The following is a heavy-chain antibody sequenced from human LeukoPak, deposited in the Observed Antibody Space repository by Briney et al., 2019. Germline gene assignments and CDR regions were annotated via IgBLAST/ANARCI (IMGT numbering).Heavy chain of an antibody. CDR1: GYTFTDYY. J-gene: IGHJ4*02. CDR3: ATSIIAARRGFDF. D-gene: IGHD6-6*01. Sequence: ASVKVSCKASGYTFTDYYMHWVRQAPGQGLEWMGRINPNSGGTNYAQNFQGRDTLTRDTSISTAYMELNRLTSDDTAVYYCATSIIAARRGFDFWGQGTLVTVSS. CDR2: INPNSGGT. V-gene: IGHV1-2*06.